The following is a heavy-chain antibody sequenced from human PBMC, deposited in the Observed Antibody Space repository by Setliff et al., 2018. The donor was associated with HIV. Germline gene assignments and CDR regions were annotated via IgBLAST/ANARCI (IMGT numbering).Heavy chain of an antibody. J-gene: IGHJ4*02. Sequence: SETLSLTCIVSGVSMSSHYWSWIRQAPGQPPNKGLEWIGNIYYSGTTNYNPSLESRVTISIDTSKSQFSLKLTSVTTADTAMYYCAGRGGYNDWYFDYWGQGALVTVSS. D-gene: IGHD5-12*01. CDR2: IYYSGTT. CDR1: GVSMSSHY. CDR3: AGRGGYNDWYFDY. V-gene: IGHV4-59*11.